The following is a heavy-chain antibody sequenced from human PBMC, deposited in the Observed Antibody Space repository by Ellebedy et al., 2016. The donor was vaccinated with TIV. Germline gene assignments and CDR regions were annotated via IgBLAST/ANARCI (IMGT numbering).Heavy chain of an antibody. J-gene: IGHJ4*02. CDR3: ARVTMTSLDY. CDR2: IYYSGST. Sequence: SETLSLXXTVSGGSISSYYWSWIRQPPGKGLEWIGYIYYSGSTNYNPSLKSRVTISVDTSKNQFSLKLSSVTAADTAVYYCARVTMTSLDYWGQGTLVTVSS. D-gene: IGHD4-17*01. V-gene: IGHV4-59*12. CDR1: GGSISSYY.